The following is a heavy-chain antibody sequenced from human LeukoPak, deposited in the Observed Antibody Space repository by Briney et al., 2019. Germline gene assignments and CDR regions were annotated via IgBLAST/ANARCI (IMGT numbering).Heavy chain of an antibody. V-gene: IGHV3-66*01. D-gene: IGHD5-12*01. Sequence: GGSLRLSCAASGFSVTSNYMSWVRQAPGQGLEWVSVLYSSGYTKYADSVKGRFSISRDTSENTLGLHMNSLRAEDSAVYYCAAKGNGYTGTYVFAHWGRGTLVTVSS. CDR1: GFSVTSNY. CDR3: AAKGNGYTGTYVFAH. J-gene: IGHJ4*02. CDR2: LYSSGYT.